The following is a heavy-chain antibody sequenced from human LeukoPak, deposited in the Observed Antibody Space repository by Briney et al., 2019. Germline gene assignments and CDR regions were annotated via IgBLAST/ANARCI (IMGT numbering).Heavy chain of an antibody. J-gene: IGHJ4*02. D-gene: IGHD6-13*01. CDR1: GFTFSSYA. CDR2: ISSNGGST. V-gene: IGHV3-64D*09. CDR3: VKEGGTYSSSWYDY. Sequence: GGSLSLSCSASGFTFSSYAMHWVRQAPGKGLEYVSAISSNGGSTYYADSVKGRFTISRDNSKNTLYLQMSSLRAEDTAVYYCVKEGGTYSSSWYDYWGQGTLVTVSS.